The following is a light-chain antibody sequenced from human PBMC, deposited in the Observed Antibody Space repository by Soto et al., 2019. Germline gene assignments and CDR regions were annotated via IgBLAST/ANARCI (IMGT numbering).Light chain of an antibody. Sequence: EIVMTQSPATLSLSPVERSTLSCRASQSVSILLAWYQQKPGQAPRLLMYGSSIRATGIPARFSGSGSGTEFTLTISSLQSEDFAVYYCQQHNNWPPITFGQGTRLEI. CDR2: GSS. V-gene: IGKV3-15*01. CDR3: QQHNNWPPIT. J-gene: IGKJ5*01. CDR1: QSVSIL.